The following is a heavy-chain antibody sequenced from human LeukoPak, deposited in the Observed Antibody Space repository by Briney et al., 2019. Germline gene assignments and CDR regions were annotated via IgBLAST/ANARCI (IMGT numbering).Heavy chain of an antibody. Sequence: ASVKVSCKASGYTFTGYYMHWVRQAPGQGLEWMGWINPNSGGTNYAQKFQGRVTMTRDTSISTAYMELSRLRSDDTAVYYCARVGTASRPYYYYYYMDVWGKGTTVTVSS. V-gene: IGHV1-2*02. CDR1: GYTFTGYY. CDR2: INPNSGGT. CDR3: ARVGTASRPYYYYYYMDV. J-gene: IGHJ6*03. D-gene: IGHD6-13*01.